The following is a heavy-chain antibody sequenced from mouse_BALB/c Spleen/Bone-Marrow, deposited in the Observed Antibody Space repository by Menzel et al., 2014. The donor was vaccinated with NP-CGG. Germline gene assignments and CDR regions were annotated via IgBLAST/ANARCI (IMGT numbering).Heavy chain of an antibody. D-gene: IGHD2-14*01. CDR3: TNLGTY. CDR1: GYTFTSYW. V-gene: IGHV1S127*01. CDR2: IDPSDNYT. J-gene: IGHJ3*01. Sequence: QVQLQQSGAELVKPGASVKMSCKASGYTFTSYWMHWAQQRPGQGLEWIGAIDPSDNYTHYNQEFKGKATLTVGTSSSTAYMQLSSLASEDSAVYYCTNLGTYWGQGTLVTVSA.